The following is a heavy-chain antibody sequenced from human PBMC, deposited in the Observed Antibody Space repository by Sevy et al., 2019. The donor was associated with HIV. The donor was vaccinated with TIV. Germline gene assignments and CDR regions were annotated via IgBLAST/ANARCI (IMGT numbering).Heavy chain of an antibody. V-gene: IGHV3-7*03. CDR3: AKDYYDTGYYFDY. Sequence: GGSLRLSCAASGFTFSSYWMSWVRQAPGKGLEWVANIKPDGSEKYYLDSVKGRFTMSRDNAKNSLYLQMDCLRAEDTAIYYCAKDYYDTGYYFDYWGQGTLVTVSS. CDR2: IKPDGSEK. CDR1: GFTFSSYW. J-gene: IGHJ4*02. D-gene: IGHD3-16*01.